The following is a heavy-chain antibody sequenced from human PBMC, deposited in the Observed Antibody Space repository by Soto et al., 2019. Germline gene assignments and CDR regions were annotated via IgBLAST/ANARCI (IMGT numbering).Heavy chain of an antibody. Sequence: QVPLVQSGAEVKKPGASVKVSCKASGYTFTSYGISWVRQAHGQGLEWMGWISAYNGNTNYAQKLQGRVTMTTDTSTSTAYMELRSLRSDDTAVYYCAREGRYYYEGNWFDPWGQGTLVTVSS. V-gene: IGHV1-18*01. D-gene: IGHD3-22*01. CDR2: ISAYNGNT. CDR1: GYTFTSYG. J-gene: IGHJ5*02. CDR3: AREGRYYYEGNWFDP.